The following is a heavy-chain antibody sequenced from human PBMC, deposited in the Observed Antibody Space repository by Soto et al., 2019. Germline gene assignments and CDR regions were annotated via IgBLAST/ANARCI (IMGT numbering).Heavy chain of an antibody. J-gene: IGHJ4*02. D-gene: IGHD2-21*02. Sequence: PSETLSLTCSVSGASVTSGNHYGSWVRQAPGKGLEWVSSITHTGTNAYYADSVKGRFTISKDSGDNSLILQMTSLRAEDTAVYHCARARGNDWYSDYWGQGTMVTVSS. CDR2: ITHTGTNA. V-gene: IGHV3-21*06. CDR3: ARARGNDWYSDY. CDR1: GASVTSGNHY.